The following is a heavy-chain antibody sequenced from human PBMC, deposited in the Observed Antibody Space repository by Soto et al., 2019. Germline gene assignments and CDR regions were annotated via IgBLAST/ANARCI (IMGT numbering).Heavy chain of an antibody. V-gene: IGHV1-69*05. J-gene: IGHJ6*02. Sequence: QVQLVQSGAEVKKPGSSVKVSCKASGGTFSSYAISWVRQAPGQGLEWMGGIIPMFGTANYAQKFQGRVTXPXAXPSXTAYMEVGSLRSEDTAVYYCATHGFPTYYASGMDVWGQGTTVTVSS. CDR3: ATHGFPTYYASGMDV. D-gene: IGHD3-10*01. CDR2: IIPMFGTA. CDR1: GGTFSSYA.